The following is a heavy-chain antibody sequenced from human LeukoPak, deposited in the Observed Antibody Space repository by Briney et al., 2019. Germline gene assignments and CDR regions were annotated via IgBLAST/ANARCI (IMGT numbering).Heavy chain of an antibody. V-gene: IGHV3-33*01. CDR1: GFTFSSYG. D-gene: IGHD6-13*01. CDR3: AWSSIAAAATGGWFDP. J-gene: IGHJ5*02. CDR2: IWYDGSNK. Sequence: GGSLRLSCAASGFTFSSYGMHWVRQAPGKGLEWVAVIWYDGSNKYYADSVKGRFTISRDNSKNTLYLQMNSLRAEDTAVYYCAWSSIAAAATGGWFDPWGQETLVTVSS.